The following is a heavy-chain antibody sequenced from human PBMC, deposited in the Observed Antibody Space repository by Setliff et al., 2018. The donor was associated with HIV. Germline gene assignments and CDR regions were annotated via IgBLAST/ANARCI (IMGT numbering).Heavy chain of an antibody. D-gene: IGHD3-10*01. CDR1: GYTFTSYG. V-gene: IGHV1-18*01. CDR3: ATLAGDYYYSGRGYYFMDV. J-gene: IGHJ6*03. Sequence: ASVKVSCKASGYTFTSYGISWVRQAPGQGLEWMGWISAYNGNTNYAQKLQGRVTMTTDTSTTTAYMELRSLRSDDTAVYYCATLAGDYYYSGRGYYFMDVWGKGTTVTVSS. CDR2: ISAYNGNT.